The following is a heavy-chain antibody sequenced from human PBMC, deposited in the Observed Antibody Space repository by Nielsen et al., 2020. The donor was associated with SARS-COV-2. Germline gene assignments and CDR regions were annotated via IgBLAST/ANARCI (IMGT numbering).Heavy chain of an antibody. J-gene: IGHJ5*02. CDR2: INWNGGST. V-gene: IGHV3-20*01. Sequence: GGSLRLSCAASGFTFDDYGMSWVRQAPGKGLEWVSGINWNGGSTGYADSVKGRFTISRDNAKNSLYLQINSLRAEDTALYHCARAPGFVVVVAAKGVWFDPWGQGTLVTVSS. D-gene: IGHD2-15*01. CDR1: GFTFDDYG. CDR3: ARAPGFVVVVAAKGVWFDP.